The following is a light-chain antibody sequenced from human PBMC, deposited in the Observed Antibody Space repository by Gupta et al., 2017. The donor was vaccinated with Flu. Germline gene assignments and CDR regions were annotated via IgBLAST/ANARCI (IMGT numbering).Light chain of an antibody. CDR3: QSYDSSLIGSV. J-gene: IGLJ3*02. CDR1: SSNLGAGYD. V-gene: IGLV1-40*01. CDR2: GNN. Sequence: QSGLTPPPSVSGAPGQRLTISCTGSSSNLGAGYDVHWYQQLPGTAPKLLIYGNNHRPSGVPDRFSGSKSGTSASLAITGLQADDEADYFCQSYDSSLIGSVFGGGTKLTVL.